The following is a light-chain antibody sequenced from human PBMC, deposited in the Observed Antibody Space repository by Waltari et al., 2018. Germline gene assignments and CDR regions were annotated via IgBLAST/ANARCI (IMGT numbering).Light chain of an antibody. CDR1: QNIARY. V-gene: IGKV3-20*01. CDR3: QNHERLPAT. J-gene: IGKJ1*01. CDR2: EAS. Sequence: IALTQSPGPLSLCPGERPTLSCRASQNIARYLVWYQQKPGQAPRLRIYEASRRATGIPDRFSGSGSGTDFSLTISRLEPEDFAVYYCQNHERLPATFGQGTKVEIK.